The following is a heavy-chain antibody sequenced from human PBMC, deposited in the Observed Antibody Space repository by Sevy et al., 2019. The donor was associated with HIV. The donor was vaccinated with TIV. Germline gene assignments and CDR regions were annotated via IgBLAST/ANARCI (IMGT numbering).Heavy chain of an antibody. J-gene: IGHJ3*02. CDR3: ASVYSSRWDDAFYI. CDR1: GYTFTSYD. Sequence: ASVKVSCKASGYTFTSYDFNWVRQATGQGLEWMGWINPNSGNTGYAQKFQGRVTMTRNTSISTAYMELSSLRSEDTAVYYCASVYSSRWDDAFYIWGQGTMVTVSS. D-gene: IGHD6-13*01. V-gene: IGHV1-8*01. CDR2: INPNSGNT.